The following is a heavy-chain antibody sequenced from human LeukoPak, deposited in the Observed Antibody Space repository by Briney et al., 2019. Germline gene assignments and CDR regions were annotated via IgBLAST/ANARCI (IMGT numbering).Heavy chain of an antibody. J-gene: IGHJ3*02. D-gene: IGHD3-10*01. CDR3: ARVPWSYYYGSGSPATGAFDI. CDR2: IYYSGST. CDR1: GGSISSYY. V-gene: IGHV4-59*01. Sequence: PSETLSLTCTVSGGSISSYYWSWIRQPPGKGLEWIGYIYYSGSTNYNPSLKSRVTISVDTSKNQFSLKLSSVTAADTAVYYCARVPWSYYYGSGSPATGAFDIWGQGTMVTVSS.